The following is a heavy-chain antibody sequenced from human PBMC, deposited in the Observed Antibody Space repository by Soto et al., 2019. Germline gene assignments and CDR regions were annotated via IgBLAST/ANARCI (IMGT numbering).Heavy chain of an antibody. J-gene: IGHJ3*02. CDR3: ARDYFCSDGNRYDTFEI. V-gene: IGHV1-18*01. D-gene: IGHD2-15*01. CDR1: GYTFINYG. Sequence: ASVKVSCKASGYTFINYGISWVRQAPGQGLEWMGWVGAYDDNTHGGPNYAHNLQGRVTMTTDTSTSTAYMELRSLRSDDTAVYYCARDYFCSDGNRYDTFEIWGQGTMVTVS. CDR2: VGAYDDNT.